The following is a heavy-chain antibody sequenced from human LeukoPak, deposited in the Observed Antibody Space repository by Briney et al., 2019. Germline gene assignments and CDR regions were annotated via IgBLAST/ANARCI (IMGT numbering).Heavy chain of an antibody. Sequence: PSGTLSLTCAVSGGSISSSNWWSWVRQPPGKGLEWIGEIYHSGSTNYNPSLKSRVTISVDKSKNQFSLKLSSVTAADTAVYYCARWARRWSWYVRIDDAFDIWGQGTMVTVSS. J-gene: IGHJ3*02. CDR1: GGSISSSNW. CDR3: ARWARRWSWYVRIDDAFDI. D-gene: IGHD6-13*01. V-gene: IGHV4-4*02. CDR2: IYHSGST.